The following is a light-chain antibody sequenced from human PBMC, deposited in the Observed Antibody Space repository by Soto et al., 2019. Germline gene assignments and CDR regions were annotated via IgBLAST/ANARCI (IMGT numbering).Light chain of an antibody. CDR2: DAS. CDR3: QQLTDWPPQWT. J-gene: IGKJ1*01. CDR1: QSVSRK. Sequence: EVLMTQSPATLSVSPGERATLSCRASQSVSRKLAWYQQTRGQAPRLLIYDASGRATGIPARFSGSGSGTDFTLTISSLEPEDFAVYYCQQLTDWPPQWTFGQGTKVDIK. V-gene: IGKV3-11*01.